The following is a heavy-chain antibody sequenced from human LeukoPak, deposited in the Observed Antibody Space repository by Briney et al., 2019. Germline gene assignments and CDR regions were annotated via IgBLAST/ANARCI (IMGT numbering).Heavy chain of an antibody. Sequence: GRSLRLSCAASGFTFSSLGMHWVRQAPGKGLEWVAVIWYDGSKKYYADSVKGRFTISRDNSKNTLYLQMNALRAEDTAVYYCARVANITTFGMDVWGQGTTVTVSS. CDR2: IWYDGSKK. D-gene: IGHD3-9*01. J-gene: IGHJ6*02. CDR3: ARVANITTFGMDV. V-gene: IGHV3-33*01. CDR1: GFTFSSLG.